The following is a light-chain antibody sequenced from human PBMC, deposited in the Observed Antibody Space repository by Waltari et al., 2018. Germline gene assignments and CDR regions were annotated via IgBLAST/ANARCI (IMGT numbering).Light chain of an antibody. CDR2: RIS. J-gene: IGKJ2*01. CDR3: MQGTHWPPLYT. V-gene: IGKV2-30*02. Sequence: VLTQSPLFLAVALGQPASISCTSNQTLEHTGGNMFLNWIQQRPGQSPKRLIYRISKRDPGVPDRFSGSGAGTDFTLNIGRVEAEDVGVYYYCMQGTHWPPLYTFGQGTKLEIK. CDR1: QTLEHTGGNMF.